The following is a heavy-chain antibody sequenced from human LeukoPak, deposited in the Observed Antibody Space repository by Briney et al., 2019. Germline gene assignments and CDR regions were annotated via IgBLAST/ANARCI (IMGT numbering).Heavy chain of an antibody. CDR1: GGSISSYY. Sequence: SETLSLTCTVSGGSISSYYWSWIRQPPGKGLEWIGYIYYSGSTNYNPSLKSRVTISVDTSRNQFSLKLSSVTAADTAVYYCARGKRYNWFDPWGQGTLVTVSS. CDR2: IYYSGST. V-gene: IGHV4-59*08. CDR3: ARGKRYNWFDP. J-gene: IGHJ5*02.